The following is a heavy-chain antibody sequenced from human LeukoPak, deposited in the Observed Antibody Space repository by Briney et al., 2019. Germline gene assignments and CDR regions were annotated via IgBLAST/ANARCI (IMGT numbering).Heavy chain of an antibody. V-gene: IGHV6-1*01. Sequence: LSQTLSLTCVISGDSISSNNAAWNWIRQSPSRGLELLGRTYFRSEWHQDYAASVKGRIRIDSDTSKNQFSLHLTSMTPRDTAVYYCTSGWALNAWGQGTLVTVSS. D-gene: IGHD3-16*01. CDR1: GDSISSNNAA. CDR2: TYFRSEWHQ. J-gene: IGHJ5*02. CDR3: TSGWALNA.